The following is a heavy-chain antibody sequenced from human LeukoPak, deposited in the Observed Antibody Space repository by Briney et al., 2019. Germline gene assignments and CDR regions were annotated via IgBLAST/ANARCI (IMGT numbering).Heavy chain of an antibody. CDR3: ARDPAHWNDPRGDY. CDR1: GYTFTSYG. CDR2: ISAYNGNT. Sequence: GASVKVSCKASGYTFTSYGISWVRQAPGQGLEWMGWISAYNGNTNYAQKLQGRVTMTTDTSTSTAYMELRNLRSDDTAVYYCARDPAHWNDPRGDYWGQGTLVTVSS. J-gene: IGHJ4*02. V-gene: IGHV1-18*01. D-gene: IGHD1-1*01.